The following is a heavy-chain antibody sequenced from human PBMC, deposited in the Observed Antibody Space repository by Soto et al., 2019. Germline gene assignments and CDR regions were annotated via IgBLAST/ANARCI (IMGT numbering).Heavy chain of an antibody. D-gene: IGHD3-22*01. CDR3: TSSYYYDSSGYCRDFDY. J-gene: IGHJ4*02. CDR1: GFTFGDYA. V-gene: IGHV3-49*05. Sequence: EVQLVESGGGLVKPGRSLRLSCTASGFTFGDYAMSWFRQAPGKGLEWVGFIRSKAYGGTTEYAASVKGRFTISRDDSKSIAYLQMNSLKTEDTAVYYCTSSYYYDSSGYCRDFDYWGQGTLVTVSS. CDR2: IRSKAYGGTT.